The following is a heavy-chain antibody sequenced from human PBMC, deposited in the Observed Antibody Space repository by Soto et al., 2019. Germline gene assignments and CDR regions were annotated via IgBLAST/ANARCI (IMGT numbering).Heavy chain of an antibody. Sequence: QVQLVQSGAEVKKPGSSVKVSCKASGGTFSSYTISWVRQAPGQGLEWMGRNIPILGIANYAQQFQGRVTITADKSTSTAYMGLRSLRSEDTAVYYCARGVCSGGSCYSRPFDAFDSGG. V-gene: IGHV1-69*02. CDR2: NIPILGIA. CDR1: GGTFSSYT. J-gene: IGHJ3*02. D-gene: IGHD2-15*01. CDR3: ARGVCSGGSCYSRPFDAFDS.